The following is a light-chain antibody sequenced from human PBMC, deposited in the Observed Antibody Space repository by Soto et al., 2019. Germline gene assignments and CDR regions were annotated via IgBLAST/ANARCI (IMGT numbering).Light chain of an antibody. V-gene: IGLV1-44*01. CDR1: SSNIGSNT. J-gene: IGLJ2*01. CDR2: SNH. Sequence: QSVLTQPPSASGTLGQRVTISCSGSSSNIGSNTVNWYQQLPGSAPKVLIYSNHQRPSGVPDRFSGSKSGTSVSLAISGLQSEGEADYYCATSHDSLAVFCGGTTLTVL. CDR3: ATSHDSLAV.